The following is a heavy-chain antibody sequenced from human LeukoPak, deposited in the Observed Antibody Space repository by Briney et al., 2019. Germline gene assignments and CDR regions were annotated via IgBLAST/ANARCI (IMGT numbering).Heavy chain of an antibody. CDR2: IYTSGST. CDR1: GGSISSGSYY. CDR3: ARDFSSSSLFDP. Sequence: PSETLSLTCTVSGGSISSGSYYWSWIRQPARKGLEWIGRIYTSGSTNYNPSLKSRVTISVDTSKNQFSLKLSSVTAADTAVYYCARDFSSSSLFDPWGQGTLVTVSS. J-gene: IGHJ5*02. D-gene: IGHD6-13*01. V-gene: IGHV4-61*02.